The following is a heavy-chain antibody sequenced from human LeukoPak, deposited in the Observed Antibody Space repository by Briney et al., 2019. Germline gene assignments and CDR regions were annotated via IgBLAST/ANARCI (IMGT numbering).Heavy chain of an antibody. CDR3: ARVNGYSYGSMYYFDY. Sequence: ASVKVSCKASGGTFISYTISWVRQAPGQGLEWMGRIIPILGIANYAQKFQGRVTITADKSTSTAYMELSSLRSEDTAVYYCARVNGYSYGSMYYFDYWGQGTLVTVSS. V-gene: IGHV1-69*10. CDR1: GGTFISYT. D-gene: IGHD5-18*01. CDR2: IIPILGIA. J-gene: IGHJ4*02.